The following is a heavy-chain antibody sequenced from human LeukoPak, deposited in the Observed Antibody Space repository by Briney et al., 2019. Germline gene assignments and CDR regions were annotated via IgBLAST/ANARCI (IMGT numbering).Heavy chain of an antibody. CDR3: ATYYYDSKNY. J-gene: IGHJ4*02. D-gene: IGHD3-22*01. V-gene: IGHV3-48*03. Sequence: GGSLGLSCAASGFTFSSYEMNWVRQAPGKGLEWVSYISSSGSTIYYADSVKGRFTISRDNAKNSLYLQMNSLGAEDTAVYYCATYYYDSKNYWGQGTLVTVSS. CDR2: ISSSGSTI. CDR1: GFTFSSYE.